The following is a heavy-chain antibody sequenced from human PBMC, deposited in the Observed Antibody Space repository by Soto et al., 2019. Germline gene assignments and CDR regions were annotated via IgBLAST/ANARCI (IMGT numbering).Heavy chain of an antibody. V-gene: IGHV4-34*01. CDR1: GGSFSGYY. D-gene: IGHD3-3*01. Sequence: QVQLQQWGAGLLKPSETLSLTCAVYGGSFSGYYWSWIRQPPGKGLEWIGEINHSGSTDYNPSLQSRVTISVDSSKTQFSLKLSSVTAADTAVYYCARASGYLSNWFDPWGQGTLVTVSA. CDR2: INHSGST. CDR3: ARASGYLSNWFDP. J-gene: IGHJ5*02.